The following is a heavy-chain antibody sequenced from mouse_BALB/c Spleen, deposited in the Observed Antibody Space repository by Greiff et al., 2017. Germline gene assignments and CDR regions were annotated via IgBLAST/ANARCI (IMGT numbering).Heavy chain of an antibody. Sequence: VQLQESGPQLVRPGASVKISCKASGYSFTSYWMHWVKQRPGQGLEWIGMIDPSDSETRLNQKFKDKATLTVDKSSSTAYMQLSSPTSEDSAVYYCARSKLGADAMDYGGQGTSVTVSS. D-gene: IGHD4-1*01. J-gene: IGHJ4*01. CDR1: GYSFTSYW. V-gene: IGHV1S126*01. CDR3: ARSKLGADAMDY. CDR2: IDPSDSET.